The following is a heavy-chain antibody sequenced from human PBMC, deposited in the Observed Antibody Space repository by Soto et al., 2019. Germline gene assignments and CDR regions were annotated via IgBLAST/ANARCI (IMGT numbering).Heavy chain of an antibody. CDR1: GGAISSYY. D-gene: IGHD3-9*01. V-gene: IGHV4-59*08. CDR2: IYYSGST. CDR3: ARHSSYYDILTGYYRSFTFDP. J-gene: IGHJ5*02. Sequence: QVQLQESGPGLVKPSETLSLTCTVSGGAISSYYWSWIRQPPGQGLEWIGYIYYSGSTNYNPSLKSRVTISVDTSKNQFSLKLSSVTAADTAVYYCARHSSYYDILTGYYRSFTFDPWGQGTLVTVSS.